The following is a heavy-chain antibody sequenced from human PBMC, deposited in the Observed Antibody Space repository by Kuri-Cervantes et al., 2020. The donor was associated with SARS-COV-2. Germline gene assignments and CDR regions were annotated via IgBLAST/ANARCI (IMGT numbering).Heavy chain of an antibody. J-gene: IGHJ4*02. Sequence: SETLSLTCTVSGGSISSSSYYWGWIRQPPGKGLEWIGSIYYSGSTYYNPSLKSRVTISVDTSKKFSLKLSSVTAADTAVYYCARTRVYFDYWGQGILVTVPS. CDR2: IYYSGST. CDR3: ARTRVYFDY. V-gene: IGHV4-39*01. CDR1: GGSISSSSYY.